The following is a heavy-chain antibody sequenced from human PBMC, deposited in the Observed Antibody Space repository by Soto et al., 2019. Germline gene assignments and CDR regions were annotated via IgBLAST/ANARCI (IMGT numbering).Heavy chain of an antibody. D-gene: IGHD6-19*01. CDR2: IYYSGST. J-gene: IGHJ5*02. Sequence: QVQLQESGPGLVKPSQTLSLTCTVSGGSISSGGYYWSWIRQHPGKGLEWIGYIYYSGSTYSNPSLKRRVTISVDTSKNQFFLKLSSVTAADTAVYYCARDRAVAGGENWFDPWGQGTLVTVSS. V-gene: IGHV4-31*03. CDR1: GGSISSGGYY. CDR3: ARDRAVAGGENWFDP.